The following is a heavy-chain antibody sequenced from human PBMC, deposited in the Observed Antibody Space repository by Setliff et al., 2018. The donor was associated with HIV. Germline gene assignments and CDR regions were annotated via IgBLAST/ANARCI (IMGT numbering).Heavy chain of an antibody. J-gene: IGHJ1*01. CDR3: ARGTSAYGITAEYFQH. D-gene: IGHD3-10*01. CDR2: IYHSEST. CDR1: GYSISSGYY. V-gene: IGHV4-38-2*01. Sequence: SETLSLTCAVSGYSISSGYYWGWIRQPPGKGLEWIGSIYHSESTYYNPSLKSRVTISVDTSKNQFSLKLSSVTAADTAVYYCARGTSAYGITAEYFQHWGQGTLVTVSS.